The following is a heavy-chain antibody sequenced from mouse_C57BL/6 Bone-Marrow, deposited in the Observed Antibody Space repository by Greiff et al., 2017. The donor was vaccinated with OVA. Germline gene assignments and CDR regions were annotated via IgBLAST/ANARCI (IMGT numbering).Heavy chain of an antibody. CDR2: IDPSDSYT. J-gene: IGHJ3*01. V-gene: IGHV1-50*01. CDR3: ARWDEFAY. Sequence: QVQLQQSGAELVKPGASVKLSCKASGYTFTSYWMQWVKQRPGQGLEWIGEIDPSDSYTNYNQKFKGKATLTVDTSSSTAYMQLSSLTSEDSAVYYCARWDEFAYWGQGTLVTVSA. D-gene: IGHD4-1*01. CDR1: GYTFTSYW.